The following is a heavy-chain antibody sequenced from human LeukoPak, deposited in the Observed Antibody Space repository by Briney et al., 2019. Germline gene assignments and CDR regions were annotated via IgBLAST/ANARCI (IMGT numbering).Heavy chain of an antibody. Sequence: SETLSLTCTVSGGSISSSSYSWTWIRQPPGKGLEWIGEINHSGSTNYNPSLKSRVTISVDTSKNQFSLKLSSVTAADTAVYYCARTRSSGWPYYYYYGMDVWGQGTTVTVSS. D-gene: IGHD6-19*01. CDR2: INHSGST. V-gene: IGHV4-39*07. CDR1: GGSISSSSYS. J-gene: IGHJ6*02. CDR3: ARTRSSGWPYYYYYGMDV.